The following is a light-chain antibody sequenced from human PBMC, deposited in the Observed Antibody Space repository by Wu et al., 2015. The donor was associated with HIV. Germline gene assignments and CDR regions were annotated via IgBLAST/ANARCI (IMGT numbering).Light chain of an antibody. Sequence: EIVMTQSPATLAVSPGERATLSCRASHSVRSNLAWYQQKPGQAPRLLIYGASTRATGIPDRFSGSGSGTEFTLTISSMQPEDFAVYYCQQYNNWPGTFGQGTKLE. CDR1: HSVRSN. CDR2: GAS. CDR3: QQYNNWPGT. J-gene: IGKJ2*01. V-gene: IGKV3-15*01.